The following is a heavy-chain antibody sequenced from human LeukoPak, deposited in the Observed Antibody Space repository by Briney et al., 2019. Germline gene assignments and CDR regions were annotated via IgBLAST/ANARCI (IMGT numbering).Heavy chain of an antibody. CDR3: ARDEGYCSSTSCPGSDY. D-gene: IGHD2-2*01. Sequence: GASVKVSCKASGYTFTGYYIHWLRQAPGQGLEWMGWINPNSGGTYSAQIFQGRVTMTRDTSISTAYMELSRLRSDDTAVYYCARDEGYCSSTSCPGSDYWGQGTLVTVSS. V-gene: IGHV1-2*02. J-gene: IGHJ4*02. CDR1: GYTFTGYY. CDR2: INPNSGGT.